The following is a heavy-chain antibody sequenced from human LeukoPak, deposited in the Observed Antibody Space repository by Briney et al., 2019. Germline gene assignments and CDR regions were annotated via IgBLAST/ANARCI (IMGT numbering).Heavy chain of an antibody. CDR3: ARQLKGNWPHYFDN. D-gene: IGHD1-1*01. J-gene: IGHJ4*02. Sequence: ASVKVSCKASGYTFTGYYMHWVRQAPGQGLEWMGWINPNSGGINYAQKFQGRVTMTRDTSISTAYMELSRLRSDDTAVYYCARQLKGNWPHYFDNWGRGTLVTVSS. CDR2: INPNSGGI. CDR1: GYTFTGYY. V-gene: IGHV1-2*02.